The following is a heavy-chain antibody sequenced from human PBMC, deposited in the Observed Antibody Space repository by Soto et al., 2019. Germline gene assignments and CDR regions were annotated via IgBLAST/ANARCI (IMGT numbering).Heavy chain of an antibody. CDR3: AKDRINGNTVWDPFDV. V-gene: IGHV3-23*01. CDR2: TGIHGDG. Sequence: GSLRLSCEASGFTFSVYAMTWVRQAPGKGLDWVSSTGIHGDGYYAESVKGRFTISRDDSKSTLFLQMDSLRAEDTAVYYCAKDRINGNTVWDPFDVWGQGTMVTVSS. CDR1: GFTFSVYA. D-gene: IGHD2-8*01. J-gene: IGHJ3*01.